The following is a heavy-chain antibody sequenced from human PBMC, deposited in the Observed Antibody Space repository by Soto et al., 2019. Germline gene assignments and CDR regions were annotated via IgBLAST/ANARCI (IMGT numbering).Heavy chain of an antibody. D-gene: IGHD3-3*01. J-gene: IGHJ4*02. Sequence: QVQPQQWGAGLLKPSETLSLTCAVYGGSFSGYCWSWIRQPPGKGLEWIGEINHSGRTNYNPSLKSRVTISVDTSKSQFSLKLSSVTAADTAVYYCARGRKYYDFWSGYSHPRYYFNYWGQGTLVTVSS. CDR1: GGSFSGYC. CDR3: ARGRKYYDFWSGYSHPRYYFNY. V-gene: IGHV4-34*01. CDR2: INHSGRT.